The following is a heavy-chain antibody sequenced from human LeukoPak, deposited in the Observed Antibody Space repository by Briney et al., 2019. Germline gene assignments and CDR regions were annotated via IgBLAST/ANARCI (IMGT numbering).Heavy chain of an antibody. CDR2: TYTSGTT. J-gene: IGHJ5*02. CDR3: TKEPAP. CDR1: GGSICGYS. Sequence: PSETLSLTSTVSGGSICGYSWSWMRQPAGKGVGGSGRTYTSGTTHDNPPLKSRVTMSVDTSKNQVSLKVSPGTAADTAGYYCTKEPAPWGEGTLVTVSS. V-gene: IGHV4-4*07.